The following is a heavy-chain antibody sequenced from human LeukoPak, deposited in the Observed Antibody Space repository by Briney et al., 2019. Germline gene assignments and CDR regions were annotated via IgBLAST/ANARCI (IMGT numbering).Heavy chain of an antibody. CDR3: ARTTADYYYMDV. CDR1: GFTFSSYS. CDR2: ISSSSSYI. J-gene: IGHJ6*03. D-gene: IGHD1-1*01. V-gene: IGHV3-21*01. Sequence: PGGSLRLSCAASGFTFSSYSMNWVRQAPGKGLEWVSSISSSSSYIYYADSVKGRFTISRDNAKNSLYLQMNSLRAEDTAVYYCARTTADYYYMDVWGKGTTLTVSS.